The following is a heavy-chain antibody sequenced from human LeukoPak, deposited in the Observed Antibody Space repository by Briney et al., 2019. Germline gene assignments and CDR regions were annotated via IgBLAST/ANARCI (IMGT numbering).Heavy chain of an antibody. J-gene: IGHJ5*02. CDR2: ISYDGSNK. CDR3: ARGSYSSSSAGDNWFDP. Sequence: PGRSLRLSCAASGFTFSSYAMHWVRQAPGKGLEWVAVISYDGSNKYYADSVKGRFTISRDNSKNTLYLQMNSLRAEDTAVYYCARGSYSSSSAGDNWFDPWGQGTLVTVSS. V-gene: IGHV3-30-3*01. D-gene: IGHD6-6*01. CDR1: GFTFSSYA.